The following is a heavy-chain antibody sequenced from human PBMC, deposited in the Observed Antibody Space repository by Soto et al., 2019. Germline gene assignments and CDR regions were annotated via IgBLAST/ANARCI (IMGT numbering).Heavy chain of an antibody. J-gene: IGHJ4*02. CDR1: GFTFSNYS. CDR2: ISSSSTYI. D-gene: IGHD3-3*01. V-gene: IGHV3-21*01. CDR3: AKVQSDRFWSGYYLL. Sequence: VGSLRLSCAASGFTFSNYSMNWVRQAPGKGLEWVSSISSSSTYIYYADSVKGRFTISRDNAKNSLYLQMNSLRAEDTAVYYCAKVQSDRFWSGYYLLWGQGTLVTVSS.